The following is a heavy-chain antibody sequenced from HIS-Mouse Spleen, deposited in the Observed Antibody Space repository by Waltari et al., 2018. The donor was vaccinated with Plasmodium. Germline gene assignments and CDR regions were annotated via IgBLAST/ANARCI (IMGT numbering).Heavy chain of an antibody. CDR2: INPNSCGT. V-gene: IGHV1-2*02. J-gene: IGHJ1*01. CDR3: ARVLGYKAAAGTFVEYFQH. Sequence: QVQLVQSGAEVKKPGASVKVSCKASGYTFTGYYMHWVRQAPGQGLEWRGWINPNSCGTTYAQRFQGRVTMTRDTSISTAYMELSRLRSDDTAVYYCARVLGYKAAAGTFVEYFQHWGQGTLVTVSS. CDR1: GYTFTGYY. D-gene: IGHD6-13*01.